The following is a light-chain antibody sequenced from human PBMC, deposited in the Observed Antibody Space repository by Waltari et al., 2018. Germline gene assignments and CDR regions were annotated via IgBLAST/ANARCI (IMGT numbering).Light chain of an antibody. CDR1: KMGDKF. CDR3: QAWDTITGGV. CDR2: QST. J-gene: IGLJ2*01. Sequence: SYELTQPPSVSVSPGQTASITCSGHKMGDKFACWYQQKPGQSPVLVIYQSTKRPSGIPERFSGSNSGNTATLTIGGTQAMDEADYYCQAWDTITGGVFGGGTKLTVL. V-gene: IGLV3-1*01.